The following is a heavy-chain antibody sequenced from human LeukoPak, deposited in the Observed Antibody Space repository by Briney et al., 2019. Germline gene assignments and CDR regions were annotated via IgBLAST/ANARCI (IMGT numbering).Heavy chain of an antibody. V-gene: IGHV3-9*01. CDR2: ISWNSGSI. CDR1: GFTFDDYA. Sequence: GRSLRLSCAASGFTFDDYAMHWVRQAPGKGLEWVSGISWNSGSIGYADSVKGRFTISRDNAKNSLYLQMNSLRAEDTALYYCAKADGDYWGQGTLVTVSS. J-gene: IGHJ4*02. CDR3: AKADGDY.